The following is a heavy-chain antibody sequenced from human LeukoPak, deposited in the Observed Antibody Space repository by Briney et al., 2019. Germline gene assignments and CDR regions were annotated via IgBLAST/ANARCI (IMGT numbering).Heavy chain of an antibody. V-gene: IGHV3-33*01. Sequence: GGSLRLSCAASGFTFSSYGMHWVRQAPGKGLEWVAVIWYDGSNKYYADSVKGRFTISRDNSKNTLYPQMNSLRAEDTAVYYCARSERTYSSSCIDYWGQGTLVTVSS. D-gene: IGHD6-6*01. CDR3: ARSERTYSSSCIDY. J-gene: IGHJ4*02. CDR2: IWYDGSNK. CDR1: GFTFSSYG.